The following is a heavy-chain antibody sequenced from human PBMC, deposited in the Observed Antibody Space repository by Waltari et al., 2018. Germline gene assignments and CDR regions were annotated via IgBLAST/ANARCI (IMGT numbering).Heavy chain of an antibody. CDR2: ISSSSSYI. J-gene: IGHJ4*02. CDR1: GFTFSSYS. Sequence: EVQLVESGGGLVKPGGSLRLSCAASGFTFSSYSMNWVRQAPGKGLEWVSSISSSSSYIYYADSVKGRFTISRDNAKNSLYLQMNSLRAEDTAVYYCARDGTGSSGGLLGYWGQGTLVTVSS. CDR3: ARDGTGSSGGLLGY. V-gene: IGHV3-21*01. D-gene: IGHD6-6*01.